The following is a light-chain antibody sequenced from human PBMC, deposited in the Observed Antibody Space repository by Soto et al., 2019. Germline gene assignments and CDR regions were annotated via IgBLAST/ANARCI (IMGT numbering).Light chain of an antibody. J-gene: IGLJ1*01. CDR2: DVS. CDR1: SSDVGGYNY. CDR3: CSYAGSYTYV. V-gene: IGLV2-11*01. Sequence: QSALTQPRSVSGSPGQSVTISCTGTSSDVGGYNYVSWYQQHPGKAPKLMIYDVSKRPSGVPDLFSGSKSGNTASLTISGLQAEDEADYYCCSYAGSYTYVFGTGTKLTV.